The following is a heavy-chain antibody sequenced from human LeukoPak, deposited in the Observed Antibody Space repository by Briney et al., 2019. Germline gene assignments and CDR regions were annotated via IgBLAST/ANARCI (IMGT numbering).Heavy chain of an antibody. D-gene: IGHD3-3*01. CDR2: IIPIFGTP. CDR3: ASLKGYDFWSGYYG. CDR1: GDTFSSYA. V-gene: IGHV1-69*01. Sequence: SVKVSCKASGDTFSSYAISWVRQAPGQGLEWTGGIIPIFGTPRYAQKFQGRVTITADESTSTAYMELSSLTSEDTAVYYCASLKGYDFWSGYYGWGQGTRVTVSS. J-gene: IGHJ4*02.